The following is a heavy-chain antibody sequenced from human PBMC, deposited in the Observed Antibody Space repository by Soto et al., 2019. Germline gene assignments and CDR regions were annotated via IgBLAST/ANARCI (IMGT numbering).Heavy chain of an antibody. J-gene: IGHJ6*02. Sequence: EVQLLESGGGLVQPGGSLRLSCVASEFPFSSYAMSWVRQTPGRGLECVSSISSGSNTYYTDSVRGRFTISRDNSKNSLYLQMSSLRADDTALYYCAKASATGKSDGMDVWGQGTTVSVSS. V-gene: IGHV3-23*01. D-gene: IGHD7-27*01. CDR2: ISSGSNT. CDR3: AKASATGKSDGMDV. CDR1: EFPFSSYA.